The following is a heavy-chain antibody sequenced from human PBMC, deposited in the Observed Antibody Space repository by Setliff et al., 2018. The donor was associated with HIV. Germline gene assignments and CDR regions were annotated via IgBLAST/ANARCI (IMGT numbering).Heavy chain of an antibody. CDR1: GFSLSDYY. J-gene: IGHJ4*02. CDR2: TRNRANNYIT. Sequence: GSLRLSCAVSGFSLSDYYMDWVRQAPGKGLEWVGRTRNRANNYITDYATSVQGRFTISRDYSKDSLSLQMNNLKAEDTAVYYCVRAAAGLDIWSQGIRVTVSS. V-gene: IGHV3-72*01. CDR3: VRAAAGLDI.